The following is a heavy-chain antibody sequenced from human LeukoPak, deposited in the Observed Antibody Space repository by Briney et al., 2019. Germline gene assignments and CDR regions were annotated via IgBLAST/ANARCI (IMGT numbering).Heavy chain of an antibody. CDR1: GFTFSSYW. CDR3: ASVLLWFGEQNDY. CDR2: IKQDGSEK. V-gene: IGHV3-7*01. Sequence: GGSLRLSCAAPGFTFSSYWMSWVRQAPGKGLEWVANIKQDGSEKYYVDSVKGRFTISRDNAKNSLYLQMNSLRAEDTAVYYCASVLLWFGEQNDYWGQGTLVTVSS. D-gene: IGHD3-10*01. J-gene: IGHJ4*02.